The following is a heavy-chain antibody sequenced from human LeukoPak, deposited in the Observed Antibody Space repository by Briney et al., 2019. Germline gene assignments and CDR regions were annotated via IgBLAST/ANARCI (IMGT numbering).Heavy chain of an antibody. CDR3: ARDPSSSSFVGNWWFDP. J-gene: IGHJ5*02. V-gene: IGHV3-33*01. Sequence: GGSLRLSRAASGFTFSSYGMHWVRQAPGKGLEWVAVIWYDGSNKYYADSVKGRFTISRDNSKNTLYLQMNSLRAEDTAVYYCARDPSSSSFVGNWWFDPWGQGTLVTVSS. CDR1: GFTFSSYG. CDR2: IWYDGSNK. D-gene: IGHD6-6*01.